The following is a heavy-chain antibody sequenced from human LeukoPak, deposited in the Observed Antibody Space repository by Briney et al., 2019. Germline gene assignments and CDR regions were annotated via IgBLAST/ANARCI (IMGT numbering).Heavy chain of an antibody. CDR3: ARDPLQWLVQYYFDY. Sequence: GASVKVSCKASGYTFTGYYVHWVRQAPGQGLEWMGWINPNSGGTNYAQKFQGRVTMTRDTSISTAYMELSRLRSDDTAVYYCARDPLQWLVQYYFDYWGQGTLVTVPS. CDR2: INPNSGGT. J-gene: IGHJ4*02. V-gene: IGHV1-2*02. CDR1: GYTFTGYY. D-gene: IGHD6-19*01.